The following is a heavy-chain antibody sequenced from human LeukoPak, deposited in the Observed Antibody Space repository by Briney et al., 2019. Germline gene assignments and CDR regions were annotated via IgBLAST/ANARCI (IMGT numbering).Heavy chain of an antibody. CDR1: GGTFSSYA. D-gene: IGHD3-10*01. V-gene: IGHV1-8*02. Sequence: ASVKVSCKASGGTFSSYAISWVRQATGQGLEWMGWMNPNSGNTGYAQKFQGRVTMTRNTSISTAYMELSSLRTEDTAVYYCARGLDYYGSGSSGRAYYYYGMDVWGQGTTVTVSS. CDR3: ARGLDYYGSGSSGRAYYYYGMDV. J-gene: IGHJ6*02. CDR2: MNPNSGNT.